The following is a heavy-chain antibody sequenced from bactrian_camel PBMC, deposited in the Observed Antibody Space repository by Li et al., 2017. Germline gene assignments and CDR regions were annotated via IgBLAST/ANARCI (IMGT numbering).Heavy chain of an antibody. CDR1: GFTFGSYW. CDR2: ISSRGGSI. V-gene: IGHV3S26*01. D-gene: IGHD8*01. Sequence: HVQLVESGGGLVQPGGSVRLSCAASGFTFGSYWMYWVRQAPGKGLEWVAGISSRGGSIIYADSVRGRFTISRDNSENTLYLQMNSLKPEDTAVYYCVTLEGGIQATQVTVS. J-gene: IGHJ4*01.